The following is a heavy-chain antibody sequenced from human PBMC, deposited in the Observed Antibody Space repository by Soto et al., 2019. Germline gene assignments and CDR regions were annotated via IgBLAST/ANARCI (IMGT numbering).Heavy chain of an antibody. J-gene: IGHJ5*02. CDR2: IYYSVST. CDR3: ARRVGAPNWFDP. Sequence: QVQLQESGPGLVKPSETLSLTCTVSGGSISSYYWSWIRQPPGKGLEWIGYIYYSVSTNYNPSLKSRVTISVDTSKNHFSLKLSSVTAADTAVYYCARRVGAPNWFDPWGQGTLVTVSS. D-gene: IGHD3-10*01. CDR1: GGSISSYY. V-gene: IGHV4-59*08.